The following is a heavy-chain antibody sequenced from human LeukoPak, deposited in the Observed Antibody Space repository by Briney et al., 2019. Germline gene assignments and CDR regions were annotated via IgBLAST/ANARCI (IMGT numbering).Heavy chain of an antibody. CDR3: AIGYGGYLSQSAFDI. CDR1: GFTFSSYA. Sequence: SGGSLRLSCAASGFTFSSYAMSWVRQAPGKGLEWVSAISGSGGNTYYADSVKGRFTISRDNSKNTVYLQMNSLRAEDTAVYYCAIGYGGYLSQSAFDIWGQGTLLTVSS. CDR2: ISGSGGNT. V-gene: IGHV3-23*01. D-gene: IGHD5-12*01. J-gene: IGHJ3*02.